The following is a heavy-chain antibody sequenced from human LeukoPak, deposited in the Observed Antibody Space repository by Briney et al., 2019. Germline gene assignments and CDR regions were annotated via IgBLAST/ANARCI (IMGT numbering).Heavy chain of an antibody. Sequence: SVKVSCKAPGGTFSSYAISWVRQAPGQGLEWMGGIIPIFGTANYAQKFQGRVTITADESTSTAYMELSSLRSEDTAVYYCARDDADYYYGMDVWGQGTTVTVSS. V-gene: IGHV1-69*01. CDR1: GGTFSSYA. CDR3: ARDDADYYYGMDV. J-gene: IGHJ6*02. CDR2: IIPIFGTA.